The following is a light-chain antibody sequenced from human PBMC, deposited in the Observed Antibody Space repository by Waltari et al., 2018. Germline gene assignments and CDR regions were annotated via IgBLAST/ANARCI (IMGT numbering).Light chain of an antibody. CDR3: VQAIAFPFT. CDR2: GGS. Sequence: DIVMTQTPLSLPITAGEPASISCRSSQSLLHSNGNTYLHWYLQKPGQSPQLLIYGGSNRASGVPDRFSGSGSGTDFTLKISKVEAEDVGFYYCVQAIAFPFTFGPGTKLDIK. CDR1: QSLLHSNGNTY. V-gene: IGKV2-40*01. J-gene: IGKJ3*01.